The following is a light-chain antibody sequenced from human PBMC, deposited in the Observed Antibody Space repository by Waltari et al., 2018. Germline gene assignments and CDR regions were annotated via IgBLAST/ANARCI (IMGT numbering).Light chain of an antibody. J-gene: IGKJ2*01. V-gene: IGKV2-28*01. CDR3: QQLNSFPYT. Sequence: DIVMTQSPLSLPVTPGEPASISCRSSQSLLHSNGYNYLEWYLQKPGQSPQLLIYLASNRASGVPDRFSGSGSGTEFTLTIRSLQPEDFATYYCQQLNSFPYTFGQGTKLDIK. CDR1: QSLLHSNGYNY. CDR2: LAS.